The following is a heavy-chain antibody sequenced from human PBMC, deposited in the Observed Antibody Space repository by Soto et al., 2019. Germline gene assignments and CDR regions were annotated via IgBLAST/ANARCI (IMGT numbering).Heavy chain of an antibody. CDR2: IYYSGST. Sequence: SETLSLTCTVSGGSISSYYWSWIRQPPGKGLEWIGYIYYSGSTNYNPSLKSRVTISVDTSKNQFSLKLSSVTAADTAVYYCARVGYCSSTSCYWGGWFDPWGQGTLVTVSS. J-gene: IGHJ5*02. CDR3: ARVGYCSSTSCYWGGWFDP. V-gene: IGHV4-59*01. CDR1: GGSISSYY. D-gene: IGHD2-2*01.